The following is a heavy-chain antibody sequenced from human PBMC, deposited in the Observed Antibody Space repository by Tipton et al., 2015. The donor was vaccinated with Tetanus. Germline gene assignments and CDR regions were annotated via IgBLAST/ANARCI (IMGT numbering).Heavy chain of an antibody. CDR1: GGSISSYY. V-gene: IGHV4-59*01. Sequence: TLSLTCTVSGGSISSYYWSWIRQPPGEGLEWTGYISHRGSTNYNPSLKSRVTMSVDTSKNQFSLRLSSVTAADTAVYYCARVRRGCSGGGCYSSFDPWGQGSLVIVSS. D-gene: IGHD2-15*01. CDR3: ARVRRGCSGGGCYSSFDP. CDR2: ISHRGST. J-gene: IGHJ5*02.